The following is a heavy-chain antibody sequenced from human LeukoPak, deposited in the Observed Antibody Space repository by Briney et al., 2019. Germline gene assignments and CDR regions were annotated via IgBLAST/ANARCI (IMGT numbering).Heavy chain of an antibody. V-gene: IGHV3-49*03. CDR1: GFTFGDYA. CDR2: IRSKAYGGTT. Sequence: GGSLRLSCTASGFTFGDYAMSWFRQAPGKGLEWVGFIRSKAYGGTTEYAASVKGRFTISRDDSKCIAYLQMNSLKTEDTAVYYCTRAGSLTSGWYPTPFDYWGQGTLVTVSS. CDR3: TRAGSLTSGWYPTPFDY. J-gene: IGHJ4*02. D-gene: IGHD6-19*01.